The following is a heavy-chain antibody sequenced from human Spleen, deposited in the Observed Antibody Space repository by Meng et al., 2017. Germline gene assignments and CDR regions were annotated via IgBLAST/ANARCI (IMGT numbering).Heavy chain of an antibody. V-gene: IGHV2-5*02. CDR2: IYWDDDK. D-gene: IGHD6-19*01. CDR1: GFSLRTSGVG. CDR3: AHRAVAGSFEYFQH. Sequence: TLKESGPTLVNPPQTLPLTCTFSGFSLRTSGVGVGWIRQPPGKALEWLALIYWDDDKRYSPSLKSRLTITKDNSKNQVVLTMTNMDSVDTATYYCAHRAVAGSFEYFQHWGQGTLVTVSS. J-gene: IGHJ1*01.